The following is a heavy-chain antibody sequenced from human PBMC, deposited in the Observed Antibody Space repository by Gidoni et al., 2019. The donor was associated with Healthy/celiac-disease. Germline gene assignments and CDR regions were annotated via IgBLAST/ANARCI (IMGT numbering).Heavy chain of an antibody. V-gene: IGHV3-30-3*01. CDR1: GFTFSSYA. Sequence: QVQLVESGGVVVQPGRSLRLSCAASGFTFSSYAMHWVRQAPGKGLEWVAVISYDGSNKYYADSVKGRFTISRDNSKNTLYLQMNSLRAEDTAVYYCSAGPDYWGQGTLVTVSS. CDR3: SAGPDY. D-gene: IGHD6-19*01. J-gene: IGHJ4*02. CDR2: ISYDGSNK.